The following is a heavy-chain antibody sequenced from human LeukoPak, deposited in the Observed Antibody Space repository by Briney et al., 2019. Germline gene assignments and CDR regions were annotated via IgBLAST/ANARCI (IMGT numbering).Heavy chain of an antibody. CDR2: IKSKNDGGTT. Sequence: GGSLRLSCAASGLSFNNAWMTWVRQLPGQGLEWVGRIKSKNDGGTTDYAAPVKGRFTISRDDSKNTLYLQMDSLETEDTAVYFCVADVPNVRDYVPIDYWGQGTLVTVSS. CDR1: GLSFNNAW. J-gene: IGHJ4*02. CDR3: VADVPNVRDYVPIDY. V-gene: IGHV3-15*01. D-gene: IGHD4-17*01.